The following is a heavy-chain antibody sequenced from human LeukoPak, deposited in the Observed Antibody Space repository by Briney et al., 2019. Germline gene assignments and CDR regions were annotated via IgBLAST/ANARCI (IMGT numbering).Heavy chain of an antibody. V-gene: IGHV1-24*01. D-gene: IGHD6-19*01. Sequence: GASVKVSCKVSGYTLTELSMHWVRQAPGKGLEWMGGFDPEDGETIYAQKFQGRVTMTEDTSTDTAYMELSSLRSEDTAVYYCATDISAVAEDLFQHWGQGTLVTVSS. J-gene: IGHJ1*01. CDR3: ATDISAVAEDLFQH. CDR2: FDPEDGET. CDR1: GYTLTELS.